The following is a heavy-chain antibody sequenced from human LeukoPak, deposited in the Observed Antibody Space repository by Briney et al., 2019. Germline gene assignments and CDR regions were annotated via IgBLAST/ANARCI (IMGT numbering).Heavy chain of an antibody. Sequence: SQTLSLXCTVSGGSISSGDYCWSWNRQPPGEGLEWIGYMSNSGSTYYNPSLKSRVTVSVDTSKNQFSLRLSSVTAADTAVYYCARSAHSSGWYDYWGQGTLVTVSS. D-gene: IGHD6-19*01. CDR1: GGSISSGDYC. CDR3: ARSAHSSGWYDY. CDR2: MSNSGST. J-gene: IGHJ4*02. V-gene: IGHV4-30-4*08.